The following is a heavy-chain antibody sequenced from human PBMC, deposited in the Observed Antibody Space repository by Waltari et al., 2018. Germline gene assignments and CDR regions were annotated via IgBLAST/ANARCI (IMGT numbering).Heavy chain of an antibody. CDR3: ARGRPDIAVAGSLGE. CDR2: GKPNSGNT. V-gene: IGHV1-8*01. D-gene: IGHD6-19*01. J-gene: IGHJ4*02. Sequence: QVQLVQSGAEVKKPGASVKVSCEASGYTFTSYDINWVRQATGQGLEWMGWGKPNSGNTGYAQKFQGRVTMTRNTSISTAYMELSSLRSEDTAVYYCARGRPDIAVAGSLGEWGQGTLVTVSS. CDR1: GYTFTSYD.